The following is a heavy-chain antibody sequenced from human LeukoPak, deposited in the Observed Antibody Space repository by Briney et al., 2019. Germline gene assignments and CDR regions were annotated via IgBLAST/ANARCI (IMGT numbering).Heavy chain of an antibody. D-gene: IGHD3-3*01. CDR2: ISSSSSYI. Sequence: GGSLRLSCAASGFTSSSYSMNWVRQAPGKGLEWVSSISSSSSYIYYADSVKGRFTISRDNAKNSLYLQMNSLRAEDTAVYYCARSGVYYDFWSGPNMDVWGKGTTVTVSS. CDR3: ARSGVYYDFWSGPNMDV. J-gene: IGHJ6*04. V-gene: IGHV3-21*01. CDR1: GFTSSSYS.